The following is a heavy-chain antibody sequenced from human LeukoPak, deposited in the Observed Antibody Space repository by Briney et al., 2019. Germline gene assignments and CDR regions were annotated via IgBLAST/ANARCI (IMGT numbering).Heavy chain of an antibody. CDR1: GFTFDDYA. CDR3: AKAGGDCSSTSCSYYGDSAAYFDY. Sequence: PGRSLRLSCAASGFTFDDYAMHWVRQAPGKGLEWVSGISWNIGSIGYADSVKGRFTISRDNAKNSLYLQMNSLRAEDMALYYCAKAGGDCSSTSCSYYGDSAAYFDYWGQGTLVTVSS. CDR2: ISWNIGSI. D-gene: IGHD2-2*01. V-gene: IGHV3-9*03. J-gene: IGHJ4*02.